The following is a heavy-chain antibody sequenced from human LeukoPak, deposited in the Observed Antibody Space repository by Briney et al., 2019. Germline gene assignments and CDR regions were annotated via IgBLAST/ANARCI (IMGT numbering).Heavy chain of an antibody. CDR1: GFTFSGFA. Sequence: SGGSLRLSCAGSGFTFSGFAMHWARQAPGKGLEWVAVISYDGSNKYYADSVKGRFTISRDNSKNTLYLQMNSLRAEDTAVYYCAKGLLQDGITGITAYYYYYYGMDVWGQGTTVTVSS. CDR3: AKGLLQDGITGITAYYYYYYGMDV. CDR2: ISYDGSNK. J-gene: IGHJ6*02. V-gene: IGHV3-30-3*01. D-gene: IGHD1-7*01.